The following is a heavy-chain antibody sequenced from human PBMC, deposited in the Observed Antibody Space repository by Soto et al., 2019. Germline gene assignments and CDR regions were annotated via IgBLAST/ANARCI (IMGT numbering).Heavy chain of an antibody. CDR3: ARGTPYEVPLVAY. J-gene: IGHJ4*02. D-gene: IGHD2-15*01. V-gene: IGHV4-59*08. CDR1: GGSISSYY. CDR2: IYYIGST. Sequence: TETLSLTCTVSGGSISSYYWSWIRQPPGKGMQWIGYIYYIGSTNYNPSLKSRVTISVDTSKNQFSLKLSSVTAADTAVYYCARGTPYEVPLVAYWGQGTLVTVSS.